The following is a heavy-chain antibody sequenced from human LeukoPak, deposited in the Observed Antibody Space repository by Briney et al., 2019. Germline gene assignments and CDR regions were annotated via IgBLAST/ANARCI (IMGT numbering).Heavy chain of an antibody. CDR3: ARPGGRYSSSSTNFDY. J-gene: IGHJ4*02. CDR2: IYYSGGT. V-gene: IGHV4-39*01. Sequence: PSETLSLTCTVSGGSISSSSYYWGWIRQPPGKGLEWIGSIYYSGGTYYNPSLKSRVTISVDTSKNQFSLKLSSVTAADTAVYYCARPGGRYSSSSTNFDYWGQGTLVTVSS. D-gene: IGHD6-6*01. CDR1: GGSISSSSYY.